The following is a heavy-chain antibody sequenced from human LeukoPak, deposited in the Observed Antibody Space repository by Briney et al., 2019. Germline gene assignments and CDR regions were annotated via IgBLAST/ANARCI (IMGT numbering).Heavy chain of an antibody. CDR1: GGSISSGDYY. V-gene: IGHV4-30-4*01. D-gene: IGHD3-22*01. Sequence: SKTLSLTCTVSGGSISSGDYYWSWIRQPPGKGLEWIGYIYYSGSTYYNPSLKSRVTISVDTSKNQFSLKLSSVTAADTAVYYCATATYYYDSSGYYHAFDIWGQGTMVTVSS. CDR3: ATATYYYDSSGYYHAFDI. CDR2: IYYSGST. J-gene: IGHJ3*02.